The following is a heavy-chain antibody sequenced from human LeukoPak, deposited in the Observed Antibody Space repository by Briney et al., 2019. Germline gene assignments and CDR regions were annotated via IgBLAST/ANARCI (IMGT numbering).Heavy chain of an antibody. CDR1: GYSITTGHY. CDR3: ASNWSDFDY. V-gene: IGHV4-38-2*02. J-gene: IGHJ4*02. D-gene: IGHD1-1*01. CDR2: IFLGETT. Sequence: SETLSLTCTVPGYSITTGHYWGWIRQPPGQGLEWIASIFLGETTYYKPSLKSRLSISVDTSKNQLSLKLSSVTAPDTAVYYCASNWSDFDYWAGEPWSPSPQ.